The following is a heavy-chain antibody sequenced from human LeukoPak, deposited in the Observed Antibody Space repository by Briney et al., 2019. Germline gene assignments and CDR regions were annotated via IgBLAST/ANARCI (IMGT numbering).Heavy chain of an antibody. CDR1: GFTFSSYS. V-gene: IGHV3-21*01. J-gene: IGHJ3*02. D-gene: IGHD3-10*01. Sequence: PGGSLRLSCAASGFTFSSYSMNWVRQAPGKGLEWVSSISSSSSYIYYADSVKGRFTISRDNAKDSLYLQMNSLRAEDTAVYYCARLESYYYGSGSYDAFDIWGQGTMVTVSS. CDR2: ISSSSSYI. CDR3: ARLESYYYGSGSYDAFDI.